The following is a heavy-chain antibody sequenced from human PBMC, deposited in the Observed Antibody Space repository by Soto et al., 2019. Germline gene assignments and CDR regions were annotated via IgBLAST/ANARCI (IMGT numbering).Heavy chain of an antibody. V-gene: IGHV3-23*01. D-gene: IGHD6-13*01. CDR3: AKDFLIAAAGTYFDY. J-gene: IGHJ4*02. CDR2: IGGSGGST. Sequence: PGGSLRLSCAASGFTFSSYAMNWVRQAPGKGLEWVSAIGGSGGSTYYADSVKGRFTISRDNSKNTLYLQMNSLRAEDTAVYYCAKDFLIAAAGTYFDYWGQGTLVTVSS. CDR1: GFTFSSYA.